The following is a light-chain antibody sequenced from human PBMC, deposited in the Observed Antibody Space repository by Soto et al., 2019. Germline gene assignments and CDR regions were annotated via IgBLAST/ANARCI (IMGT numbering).Light chain of an antibody. Sequence: EIVLTQSPGTLSLSPGEGATLSCRASQSVSSTYLAWYQQRPGQAPRLLIYGASSRATGIPDRFSGSGSGTDFTLTISRLEPEDFAVYYCQQYAGSPLAFGGGTKVEIK. J-gene: IGKJ4*01. CDR1: QSVSSTY. V-gene: IGKV3-20*01. CDR2: GAS. CDR3: QQYAGSPLA.